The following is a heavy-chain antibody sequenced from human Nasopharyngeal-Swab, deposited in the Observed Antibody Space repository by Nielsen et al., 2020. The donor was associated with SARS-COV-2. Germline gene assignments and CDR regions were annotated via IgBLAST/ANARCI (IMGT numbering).Heavy chain of an antibody. CDR2: ISRNGANT. Sequence: LSLTCAASGFTLSSCAMSWVRQVPGKGLEWVSGISRNGANTAYPDSVKGRFTISRDNARNSLYLQMNSLRAEDTALYYCARGFAQGPFDIWGQGTMVTVSS. J-gene: IGHJ3*02. CDR3: ARGFAQGPFDI. V-gene: IGHV3-20*04. CDR1: GFTLSSCA.